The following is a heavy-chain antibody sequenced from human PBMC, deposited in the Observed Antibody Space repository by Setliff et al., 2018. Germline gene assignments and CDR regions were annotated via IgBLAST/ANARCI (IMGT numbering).Heavy chain of an antibody. V-gene: IGHV4-34*01. CDR1: GGSFSGYY. J-gene: IGHJ4*02. CDR2: INHSGST. D-gene: IGHD3-10*01. Sequence: LTCAVYGGSFSGYYWSWIRQPPGKGLEWIGEINHSGSTNYNPSLKSRVTISVDTSKNQFSLKLSSVTAADTAVYYCARRNYYGSGSYSFGGKFDYWGQGTLVTVSS. CDR3: ARRNYYGSGSYSFGGKFDY.